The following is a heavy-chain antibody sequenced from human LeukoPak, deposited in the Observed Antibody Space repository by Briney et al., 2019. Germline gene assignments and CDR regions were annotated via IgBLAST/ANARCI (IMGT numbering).Heavy chain of an antibody. D-gene: IGHD3-16*01. J-gene: IGHJ4*02. Sequence: GGSLRLSCAASGFTFSSYGMHWIRQAPGKGLEWAAFIRNDGSIIYNADSVKGRFTISRDNSKNTLYLQMNSLRADDTAVYYCAKDTPLCYFDYWGQGTLVTVSS. CDR1: GFTFSSYG. CDR2: IRNDGSII. V-gene: IGHV3-30*02. CDR3: AKDTPLCYFDY.